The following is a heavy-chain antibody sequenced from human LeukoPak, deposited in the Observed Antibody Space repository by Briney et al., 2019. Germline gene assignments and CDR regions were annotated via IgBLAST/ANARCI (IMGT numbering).Heavy chain of an antibody. J-gene: IGHJ5*02. CDR3: ARDGATVSRRWFDP. CDR1: GYTFTGYY. Sequence: ASVKVSCKASGYTFTGYYMHWVRQAPGQGLEWMGWINPDSGGTNYAQNFQGRVTMTRDTSTSTVYMELSSLRSDDTAVYYCARDGATVSRRWFDPWGQGTLVTVSS. D-gene: IGHD4-11*01. V-gene: IGHV1-2*02. CDR2: INPDSGGT.